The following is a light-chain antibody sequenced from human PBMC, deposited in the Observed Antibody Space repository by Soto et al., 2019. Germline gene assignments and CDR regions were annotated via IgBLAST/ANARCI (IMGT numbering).Light chain of an antibody. CDR1: SSNIGSNT. Sequence: QSVLTQPPSASGTPGQRVTISCSGSSSNIGSNTVIWYQQLPGTAPKLLIYSNNQRPSGVPDRFSGSKSGTSASLAISGLQSEDEADYYCAAWDDSLNGPVFGGGTMLTVL. CDR2: SNN. CDR3: AAWDDSLNGPV. V-gene: IGLV1-44*01. J-gene: IGLJ2*01.